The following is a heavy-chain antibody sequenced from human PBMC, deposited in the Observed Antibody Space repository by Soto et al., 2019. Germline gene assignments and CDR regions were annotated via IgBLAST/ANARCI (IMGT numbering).Heavy chain of an antibody. CDR3: ARVQRRVVPAARGGNWFDP. V-gene: IGHV4-34*01. J-gene: IGHJ5*02. D-gene: IGHD2-2*01. CDR1: GGSFSGYY. CDR2: INHSGST. Sequence: SETLSLTCAVYGGSFSGYYWSWIRQPPGKGLEWIGEINHSGSTNYNPSLKSRVTISVDTSKNQFSLKLSSVTAADTAVYYCARVQRRVVPAARGGNWFDPWGQGTLVTVSS.